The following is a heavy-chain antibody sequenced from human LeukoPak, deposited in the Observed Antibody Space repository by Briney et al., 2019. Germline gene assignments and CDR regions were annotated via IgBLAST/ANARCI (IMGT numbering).Heavy chain of an antibody. Sequence: SETLSLTCTVSGGSISSYYWSWIRQPPGKGLEWIGSIYHSGSTYYNPSLKSRVTISVDTSRNQLSLNLSSVTAADTAVYYCARHYGPWGQGTLVAVSS. V-gene: IGHV4-59*05. CDR1: GGSISSYY. D-gene: IGHD3-16*01. CDR2: IYHSGST. J-gene: IGHJ5*02. CDR3: ARHYGP.